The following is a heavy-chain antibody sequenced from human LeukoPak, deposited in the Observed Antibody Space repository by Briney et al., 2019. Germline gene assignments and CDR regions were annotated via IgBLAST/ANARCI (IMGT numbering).Heavy chain of an antibody. D-gene: IGHD4-11*01. Sequence: GGSLRLSCAASGFTFSSYAMSWVRQAPGKGLEWVSAISGSGGSTYYADSVKGRFTISRDNSKNTLYLQMNSLRAEDTAVYYCAKDRGLTTVTTGGVYDYWGQGTLVTVSS. CDR2: ISGSGGST. CDR3: AKDRGLTTVTTGGVYDY. J-gene: IGHJ4*02. CDR1: GFTFSSYA. V-gene: IGHV3-23*01.